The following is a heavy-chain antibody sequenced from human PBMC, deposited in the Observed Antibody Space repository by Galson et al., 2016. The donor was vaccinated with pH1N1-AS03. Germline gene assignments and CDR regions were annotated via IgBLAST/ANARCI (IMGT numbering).Heavy chain of an antibody. V-gene: IGHV4-38-2*01. J-gene: IGHJ4*02. CDR1: GDSISSGYF. CDR3: ARHSVDTAIEPLDD. CDR2: IYHSGTT. D-gene: IGHD5-18*01. Sequence: SETLSLTCAVSGDSISSGYFWGWIRQPPGKGLEWIGSIYHSGTTSYCPSLKGRVTISVDTSKNQFSLKLSSVTAADTAVYYCARHSVDTAIEPLDDWVQGTLVTVSS.